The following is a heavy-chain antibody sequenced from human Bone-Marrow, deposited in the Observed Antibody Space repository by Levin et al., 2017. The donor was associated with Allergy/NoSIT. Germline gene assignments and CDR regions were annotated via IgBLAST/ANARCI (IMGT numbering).Heavy chain of an antibody. Sequence: SETLSLTCTVSGGSISSGDYYWSWIRQPPGKGLEWIGYIYYSGSTYYNPSLKSRVTISVDTSKNQFSLKLSSVTAADTAVYYCARRGYSYGGPREYYYYYGMDVWGQGTTVTVSS. CDR3: ARRGYSYGGPREYYYYYGMDV. V-gene: IGHV4-30-4*01. D-gene: IGHD5-18*01. CDR1: GGSISSGDYY. J-gene: IGHJ6*02. CDR2: IYYSGST.